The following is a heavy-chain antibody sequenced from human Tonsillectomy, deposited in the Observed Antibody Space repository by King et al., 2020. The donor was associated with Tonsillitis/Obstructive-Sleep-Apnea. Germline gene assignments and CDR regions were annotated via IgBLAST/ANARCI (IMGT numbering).Heavy chain of an antibody. J-gene: IGHJ5*02. V-gene: IGHV4-39*01. CDR1: GGSISDSMYY. Sequence: QLQESGPGLVKPSETLSLTCTVSGGSISDSMYYWGWFRQPPGKGLEWIGMIYYSGSTYYIPSLKGRVIISVDTSKNHFSLKLSSVTAADTAVYYCGRQRGGSSSCDPWGQGTLVTVSS. CDR2: IYYSGST. D-gene: IGHD6-6*01. CDR3: GRQRGGSSSCDP.